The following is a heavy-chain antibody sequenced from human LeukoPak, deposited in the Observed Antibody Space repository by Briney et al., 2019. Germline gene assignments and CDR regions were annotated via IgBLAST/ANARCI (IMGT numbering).Heavy chain of an antibody. D-gene: IGHD2-2*02. Sequence: PGGSLRLSCAASGFTFSSYSMNWVRQAPGKGLEWVSYISSSSSTIYYADSVKGRFTISRDNAKNSLYLQMNSLRAEDTAVYYCAREGWTTGGCSSTSCYTGDEANDFDYWGQGTLVTVSS. V-gene: IGHV3-48*01. CDR2: ISSSSSTI. J-gene: IGHJ4*02. CDR1: GFTFSSYS. CDR3: AREGWTTGGCSSTSCYTGDEANDFDY.